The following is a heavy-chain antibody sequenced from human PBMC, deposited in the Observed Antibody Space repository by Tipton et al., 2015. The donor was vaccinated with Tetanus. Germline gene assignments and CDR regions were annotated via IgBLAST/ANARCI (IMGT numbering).Heavy chain of an antibody. CDR2: ISPFNENV. V-gene: IGHV1-18*01. CDR1: GYTFTHYG. J-gene: IGHJ4*02. D-gene: IGHD3/OR15-3a*01. Sequence: QMQLVQSGGEVKKPGASVKVSCKASGYTFTHYGVNWVRHAPGQGLEWMGWISPFNENVNYAEKFRGRLTMTTDRSTATVYMDLRSLKSDDTAIYYCARGRGLGPHEYFEHWGQGTLVTVSS. CDR3: ARGRGLGPHEYFEH.